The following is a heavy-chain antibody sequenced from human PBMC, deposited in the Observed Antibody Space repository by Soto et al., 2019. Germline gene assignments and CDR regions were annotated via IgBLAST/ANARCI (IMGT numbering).Heavy chain of an antibody. Sequence: GGSLRLSCAASEFSFSSYAMHWIRQAPGKGLEWVAVISFDGNIIQYADSVKGRFIISRDNSKNTLSLQMNSLTGEDTAVYYCARTFHTITYYFDYWGQGPLVTVSS. CDR1: EFSFSSYA. CDR3: ARTFHTITYYFDY. V-gene: IGHV3-30-3*01. J-gene: IGHJ4*02. CDR2: ISFDGNII.